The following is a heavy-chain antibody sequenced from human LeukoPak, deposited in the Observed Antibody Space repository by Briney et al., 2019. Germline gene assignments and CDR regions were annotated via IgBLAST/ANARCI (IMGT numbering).Heavy chain of an antibody. CDR2: INTNTGNP. D-gene: IGHD3-10*01. CDR1: GYTFTSYA. CDR3: ARGVPMVRGVMPDY. V-gene: IGHV7-4-1*02. J-gene: IGHJ4*02. Sequence: ASVKVSCKASGYTFTSYAMNWVRQAPGQGLEWMGWINTNTGNPTYAQGFTGRFVFSLDASVSTAYLQISSLKAEDTAVYYCARGVPMVRGVMPDYWGQGTLVTVSS.